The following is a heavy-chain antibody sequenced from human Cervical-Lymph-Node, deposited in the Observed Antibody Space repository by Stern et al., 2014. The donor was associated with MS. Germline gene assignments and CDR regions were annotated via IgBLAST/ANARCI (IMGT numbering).Heavy chain of an antibody. D-gene: IGHD2-8*02. V-gene: IGHV4-39*01. Sequence: QVQLVESGPGLVQPSETLSLTCAVSGDSISSSTHYWAWIRQLPAKGLEWIGMVYYSSSTYYTPSLKSPVTISVDTTKNPFSLGLNSVTAADTAVYYCAKHACTGAACPFDLWGQGTLVTVSS. CDR2: VYYSSST. CDR3: AKHACTGAACPFDL. J-gene: IGHJ4*02. CDR1: GDSISSSTHY.